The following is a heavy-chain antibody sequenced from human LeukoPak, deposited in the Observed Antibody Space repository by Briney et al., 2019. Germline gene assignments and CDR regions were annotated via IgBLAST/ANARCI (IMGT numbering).Heavy chain of an antibody. J-gene: IGHJ5*02. CDR1: GFTFRTYW. D-gene: IGHD3-10*01. CDR2: INQDGSEK. Sequence: GGSLRLSCAASGFTFRTYWMTWVRQAPGKGLEWVANINQDGSEKYYVDSVKGRYTISRDDSKNTLYLQMNSLRAEDTALYYCAKASNSGYFYGSGRYENWFDAWGQGTLVTVSS. V-gene: IGHV3-7*01. CDR3: AKASNSGYFYGSGRYENWFDA.